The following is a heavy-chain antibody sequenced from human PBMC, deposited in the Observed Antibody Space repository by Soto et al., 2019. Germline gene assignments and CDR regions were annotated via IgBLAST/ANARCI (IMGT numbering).Heavy chain of an antibody. J-gene: IGHJ5*02. CDR2: IIPIFGTA. CDR3: ARGPYDSSGLPPGWFDP. D-gene: IGHD3-22*01. CDR1: GGTFSSYA. V-gene: IGHV1-69*13. Sequence: GASVKVSCKASGGTFSSYAISWVRQAPGQGLEWMGGIIPIFGTANYAQKFQGRVTITADESTSTAYMELSSLRSEDMSLYYCARGPYDSSGLPPGWFDPWGQGTLVTVSS.